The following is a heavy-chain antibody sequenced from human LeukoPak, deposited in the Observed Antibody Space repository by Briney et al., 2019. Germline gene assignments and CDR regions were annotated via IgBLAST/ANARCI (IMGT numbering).Heavy chain of an antibody. CDR3: ARGIPGGSSTSGKPYYYYGMDV. Sequence: PSETLSLTSTVPVGSISTYYRSCIPHPPGKRLERIWHIYYIGSTNYNPSLTSRVTISVDTSKNQFSLKLSSVTTADTAVYYCARGIPGGSSTSGKPYYYYGMDVWGQGTTVTVSS. CDR2: IYYIGST. CDR1: VGSISTYY. J-gene: IGHJ6*02. D-gene: IGHD2-2*01. V-gene: IGHV4-59*01.